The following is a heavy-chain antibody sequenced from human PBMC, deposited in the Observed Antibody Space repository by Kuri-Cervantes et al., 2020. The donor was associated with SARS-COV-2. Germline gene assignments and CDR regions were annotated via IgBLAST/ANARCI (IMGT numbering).Heavy chain of an antibody. D-gene: IGHD3-22*01. Sequence: GSLRLSCTVSGGSISSYYWSWIRQPPGKGLEWIGEINHSGSTNYNPSLKSRVTISVDTSKNQFSPKLSSVTAADTAVYYCARDYYDSSGYFGYWGQGTLVTVSS. J-gene: IGHJ4*02. CDR3: ARDYYDSSGYFGY. CDR1: GGSISSYY. CDR2: INHSGST. V-gene: IGHV4-34*01.